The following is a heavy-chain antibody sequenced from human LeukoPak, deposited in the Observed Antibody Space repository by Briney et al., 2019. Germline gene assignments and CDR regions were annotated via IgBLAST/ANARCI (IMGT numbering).Heavy chain of an antibody. D-gene: IGHD5-12*01. CDR3: ARRNGQDIVATFRRRYYFDY. CDR1: GGSISTSSYY. J-gene: IGHJ4*02. V-gene: IGHV4-39*07. CDR2: IFYSGST. Sequence: PSETLSLTCTVSGGSISTSSYYWGWVRQPPGKGLEWIGNIFYSGSTYYSPSLKSRVTISLDTSRNQFSLKLSSVTAADTAVYYCARRNGQDIVATFRRRYYFDYWGQGTLVTVSS.